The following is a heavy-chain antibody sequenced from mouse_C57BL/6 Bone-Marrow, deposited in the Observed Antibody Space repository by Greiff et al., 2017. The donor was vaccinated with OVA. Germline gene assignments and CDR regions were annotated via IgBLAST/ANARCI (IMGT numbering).Heavy chain of an antibody. J-gene: IGHJ2*01. CDR3: ARPIITTVVAPFDY. V-gene: IGHV5-17*01. CDR2: ISRGSSTI. CDR1: GFTFSDYG. Sequence: EVQLVESGGGLVKPGGSLKLSCAASGFTFSDYGMHWVRQAPEKGLEWVAYISRGSSTIYYADTVKGRFTISRDNAKNTLFLQMTSLRSEDTAMYYCARPIITTVVAPFDYWGQGTTLTVSS. D-gene: IGHD1-1*01.